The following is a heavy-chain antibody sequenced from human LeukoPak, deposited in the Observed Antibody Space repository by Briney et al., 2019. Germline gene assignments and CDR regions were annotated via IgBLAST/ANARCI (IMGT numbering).Heavy chain of an antibody. CDR1: GFTVSSNY. CDR2: IYSGGST. CDR3: ARDTDYGGDY. J-gene: IGHJ4*02. Sequence: WWSLRLSCAASGFTVSSNYMSWVRHAQGKGLEWVSVIYSGGSTYYADSVKGRFTISRDNSKNTLYLQMNSLRAEDTAVYYCARDTDYGGDYWGQGTLVTVSS. D-gene: IGHD4-23*01. V-gene: IGHV3-53*01.